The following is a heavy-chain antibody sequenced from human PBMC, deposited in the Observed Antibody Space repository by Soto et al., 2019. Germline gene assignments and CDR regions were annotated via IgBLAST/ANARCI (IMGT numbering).Heavy chain of an antibody. CDR1: GFTFSDYW. CDR2: INQDGSEK. V-gene: IGHV3-7*01. D-gene: IGHD3-3*01. Sequence: PGGSLRLSCVASGFTFSDYWMSWVRQGPGKGLEWVANINQDGSEKYYVDSLKGRFTISRDNSKNSLYLHMDSLRDEDTAVYFCARGTMAPGLDYWGQGILVTVSS. J-gene: IGHJ4*02. CDR3: ARGTMAPGLDY.